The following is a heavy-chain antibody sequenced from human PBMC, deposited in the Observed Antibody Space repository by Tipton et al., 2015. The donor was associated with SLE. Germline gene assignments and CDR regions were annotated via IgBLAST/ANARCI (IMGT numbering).Heavy chain of an antibody. D-gene: IGHD3-16*01. V-gene: IGHV4-61*02. CDR1: GGSISSGSYY. Sequence: TLSLTCTVFGGSISSGSYYWSWIRQPAGKGLEWIGRIYTSGSTNYNPSLESRVTISVDTSKNQFSLKLSSVTAADTAVYYCATQGYYDSSFDYWGQGTLVTVSS. CDR3: ATQGYYDSSFDY. J-gene: IGHJ4*02. CDR2: IYTSGST.